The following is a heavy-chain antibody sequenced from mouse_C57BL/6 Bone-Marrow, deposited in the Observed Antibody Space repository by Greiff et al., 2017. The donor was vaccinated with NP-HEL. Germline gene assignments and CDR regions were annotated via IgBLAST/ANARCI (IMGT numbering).Heavy chain of an antibody. CDR3: ARGRLTVYAMDY. CDR2: ISDGGSYT. CDR1: GFTFSSYA. J-gene: IGHJ4*01. D-gene: IGHD4-1*01. V-gene: IGHV5-4*01. Sequence: EVQLQESGGGLVKPGGSLKLSCAASGFTFSSYAMSWVRQTPEKRLEWVATISDGGSYTYYPDNVKGRFTISRDNAKNNLYLQMSQLKSEDTAMYYCARGRLTVYAMDYWGQGTSVTVSS.